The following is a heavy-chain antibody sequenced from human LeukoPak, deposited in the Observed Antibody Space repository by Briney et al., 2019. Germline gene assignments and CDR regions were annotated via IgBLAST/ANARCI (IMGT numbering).Heavy chain of an antibody. CDR2: ISSSSSTI. CDR3: AKETGNSFDY. V-gene: IGHV3-48*01. Sequence: GGSLRLSCAASGFIFSSDRMNWVRQAPWKGLEWVSYISSSSSTIYYADSVKGRFTISRDNAKNSLYLQMNSLRAEDTAVYYCAKETGNSFDYWGQGTLVTVSS. CDR1: GFIFSSDR. D-gene: IGHD7-27*01. J-gene: IGHJ4*02.